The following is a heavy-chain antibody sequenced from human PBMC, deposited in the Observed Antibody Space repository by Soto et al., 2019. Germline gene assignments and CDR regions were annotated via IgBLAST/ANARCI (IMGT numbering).Heavy chain of an antibody. V-gene: IGHV4-39*01. CDR3: ARLPLLRFLEWSPNYYYYMDV. CDR2: IYYSGST. J-gene: IGHJ6*03. CDR1: GGSISSSTYY. D-gene: IGHD3-3*01. Sequence: SETLSLTCTVSGGSISSSTYYWGWIRQPPGKGLEWIGSIYYSGSTYYNPSLKSRVTISVDTSKNQFSLKLSSVTAADTAVYYCARLPLLRFLEWSPNYYYYMDVWGKGTTVTV.